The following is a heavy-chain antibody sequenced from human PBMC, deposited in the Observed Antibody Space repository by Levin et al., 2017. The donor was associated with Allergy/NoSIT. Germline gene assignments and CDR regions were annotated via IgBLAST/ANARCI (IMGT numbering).Heavy chain of an antibody. CDR3: GRDDCRGGTCFPSAAFHSVLDV. V-gene: IGHV3-33*01. D-gene: IGHD2-15*01. J-gene: IGHJ6*02. Sequence: GESLKISCAASDFNFRSYGMHWVRQAPGKGLEWVAVIWYDGSNEKYADSVKGRFTISRDNFKNTLYLQMNSLRAEDTAVYYCGRDDCRGGTCFPSAAFHSVLDVWGQGTTVIVSS. CDR2: IWYDGSNE. CDR1: DFNFRSYG.